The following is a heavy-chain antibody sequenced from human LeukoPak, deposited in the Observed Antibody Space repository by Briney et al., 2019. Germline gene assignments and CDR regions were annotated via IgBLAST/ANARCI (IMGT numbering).Heavy chain of an antibody. CDR1: GYTFTGYY. CDR2: INPKNGGS. CDR3: ARLVARLLSYMDV. J-gene: IGHJ6*03. D-gene: IGHD5-12*01. V-gene: IGHV1-2*02. Sequence: GASVKVSCKASGYTFTGYYMLWVRQAPGQGLEWVGWINPKNGGSNYAQKFQGRVTMTRDKSISTAYLQWRSLRASDTAVYFCARLVARLLSYMDVWGQGTTVIVSS.